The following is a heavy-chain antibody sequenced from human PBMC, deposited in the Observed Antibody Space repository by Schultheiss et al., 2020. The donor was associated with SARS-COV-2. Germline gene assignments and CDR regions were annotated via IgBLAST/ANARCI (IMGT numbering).Heavy chain of an antibody. J-gene: IGHJ4*02. CDR2: VNQSGRT. Sequence: SETLSLTCAVYGGSFSGYSWNWIRQTPGKGLEWIGEVNQSGRTNYNPSLKSRVTISVDGSKNQFSLKLTSVTAADTAVYYCSRRGYSAPVDYWGQGALVTVSS. V-gene: IGHV4-34*01. D-gene: IGHD5-18*01. CDR3: SRRGYSAPVDY. CDR1: GGSFSGYS.